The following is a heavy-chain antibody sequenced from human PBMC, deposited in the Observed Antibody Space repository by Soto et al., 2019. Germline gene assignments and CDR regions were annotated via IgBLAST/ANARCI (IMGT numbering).Heavy chain of an antibody. CDR2: IYYSGST. Sequence: QLQLQESGPGLVKPSETLSLTCTVSGGSISSSSYYWGWIRQPPGKGLEWIGSIYYSGSTYYNPSLKSRVTISVDTSKNQFSLKLSSVTAADTAVYYCARLEGDSGYVYYSPSDAFDIWGQGTMVTVSS. CDR3: ARLEGDSGYVYYSPSDAFDI. V-gene: IGHV4-39*01. J-gene: IGHJ3*02. D-gene: IGHD5-12*01. CDR1: GGSISSSSYY.